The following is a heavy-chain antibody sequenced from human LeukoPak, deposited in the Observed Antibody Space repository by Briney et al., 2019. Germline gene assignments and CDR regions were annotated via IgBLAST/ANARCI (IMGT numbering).Heavy chain of an antibody. CDR3: ARLAFWSGYYRGDYFDY. J-gene: IGHJ4*02. D-gene: IGHD3-3*01. CDR2: IYYSGST. CDR1: GGSISSYY. V-gene: IGHV4-59*08. Sequence: SETLSLTCTVSGGSISSYYWSWIRQPPGKGLEWIGYIYYSGSTYYNPSLKSRVTISVDTSKNQFSLKLSSVTAADTAVYYCARLAFWSGYYRGDYFDYWGQGTLVTVSS.